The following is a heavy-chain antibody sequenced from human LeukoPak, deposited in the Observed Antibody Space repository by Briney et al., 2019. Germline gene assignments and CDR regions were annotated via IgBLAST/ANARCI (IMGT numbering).Heavy chain of an antibody. Sequence: VASVKVSCKASGYTLTSYYMHWVRQAPGQGLEWMGRINPILGIANYAQKFQGRVTITADKSTSTAYMELSSLRSEDTAVYYCAIYYDSKNGFGAFDIWGQGTMVTVSS. CDR2: INPILGIA. CDR1: GYTLTSYY. J-gene: IGHJ3*02. D-gene: IGHD3-22*01. CDR3: AIYYDSKNGFGAFDI. V-gene: IGHV1-69*02.